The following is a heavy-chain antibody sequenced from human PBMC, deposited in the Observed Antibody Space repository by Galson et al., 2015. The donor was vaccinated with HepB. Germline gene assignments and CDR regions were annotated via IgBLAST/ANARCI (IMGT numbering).Heavy chain of an antibody. D-gene: IGHD3-10*01. J-gene: IGHJ6*03. CDR2: INRSGNI. V-gene: IGHV4-34*01. Sequence: ETLSLTCAVYGGSFSGYYWTWIRQPPGKGLEWIGDINRSGNINCTPSLKSRVTISLDTSRTQFSLKLRSVTAADTGVYYCARADRGVIIVHHYYYMDVWGKGTTVTVSS. CDR1: GGSFSGYY. CDR3: ARADRGVIIVHHYYYMDV.